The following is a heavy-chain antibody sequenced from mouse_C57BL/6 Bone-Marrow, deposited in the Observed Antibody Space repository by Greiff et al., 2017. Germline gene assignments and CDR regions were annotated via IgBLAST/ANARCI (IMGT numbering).Heavy chain of an antibody. CDR2: LYPNNGGN. CDR1: GYTFTDYY. CDR3: ARWNYDYDSFAY. Sequence: VQLQQSGPELVKPGASVKMSCKASGYTFTDYYMHWVKQSHGQSLEWIGYLYPNNGGNGYNQTFKCKATLTVDKSSSTSYMELRSLTSEDSAVYYCARWNYDYDSFAYWGQGTLVTVSA. J-gene: IGHJ3*01. V-gene: IGHV1-34*01. D-gene: IGHD2-4*01.